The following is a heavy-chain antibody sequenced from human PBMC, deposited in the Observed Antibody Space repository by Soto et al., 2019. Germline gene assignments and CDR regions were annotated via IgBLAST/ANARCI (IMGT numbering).Heavy chain of an antibody. CDR2: IDYSGSS. J-gene: IGHJ2*01. Sequence: QVQLQESGPGLVKPSETLSLTCTVSGGSISSYYWSWIRQPPGKGLEWIGYIDYSGSSNYNPSLKSRVTISVDTSKNQFSLKLSAVTAADAAVYYCARTYYDSSGYYWLSWYFDLWGRGTLVTVSS. CDR3: ARTYYDSSGYYWLSWYFDL. D-gene: IGHD3-22*01. CDR1: GGSISSYY. V-gene: IGHV4-59*01.